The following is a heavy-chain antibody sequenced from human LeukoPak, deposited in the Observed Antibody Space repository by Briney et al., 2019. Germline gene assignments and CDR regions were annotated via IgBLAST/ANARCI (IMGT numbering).Heavy chain of an antibody. Sequence: GGSLRLSCAASGFTFSSYGMHWVRQAPGKGLEWVAVIWYDGSNKYYADSVKGRFTISRDNSKNTLYLQMNSLRAKDTAVYYCARDQAAVAGLDYWGQGTLVTVSS. CDR1: GFTFSSYG. D-gene: IGHD6-19*01. J-gene: IGHJ4*02. CDR3: ARDQAAVAGLDY. V-gene: IGHV3-33*01. CDR2: IWYDGSNK.